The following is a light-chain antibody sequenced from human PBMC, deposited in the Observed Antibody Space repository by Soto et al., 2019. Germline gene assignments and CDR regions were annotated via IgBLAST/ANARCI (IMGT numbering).Light chain of an antibody. CDR1: SSDVGGYNY. CDR2: DVS. CDR3: SSYTTSNTRQIV. V-gene: IGLV2-14*03. Sequence: QSALTQPASVSGSPGQSITISCTGTSSDVGGYNYVSWYQHHPGKAPKLMLFDVSNQPSGVSNRFSGSKSGNTASLTISGLQPEDEADYYCSSYTTSNTRQIVFGTGTKLTVL. J-gene: IGLJ1*01.